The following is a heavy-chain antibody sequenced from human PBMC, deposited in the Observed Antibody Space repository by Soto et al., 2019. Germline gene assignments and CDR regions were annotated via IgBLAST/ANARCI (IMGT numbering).Heavy chain of an antibody. J-gene: IGHJ4*02. CDR2: SNAYSGKT. CDR1: RYTFNSYS. D-gene: IGHD2-2*01. V-gene: IGHV1-18*04. Sequence: QVQLVQSGAEVKKPGASVQVSCKASRYTFNSYSLNWVRQAPGRGLEWMGWSNAYSGKTNYAQNFQGRVTMTIDTLTNTAYMDLRNLRPDDTAVYYCATSTSSSWYFDYWGQGTLVTVSS. CDR3: ATSTSSSWYFDY.